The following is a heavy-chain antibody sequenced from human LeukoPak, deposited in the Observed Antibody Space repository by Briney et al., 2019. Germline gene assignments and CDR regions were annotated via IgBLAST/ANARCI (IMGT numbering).Heavy chain of an antibody. D-gene: IGHD1-26*01. CDR3: ARGSGSYHTAYMN. CDR1: GYSFTSHW. J-gene: IGHJ4*02. Sequence: GESLKISCKGSGYSFTSHWIGWVRQMPGKGLEWMGIIYPGDSDTRYSPSFQGQVTIPADKSLSTAYLQWSSLKASDTAMYYCARGSGSYHTAYMNWGQGSPVTVSS. V-gene: IGHV5-51*01. CDR2: IYPGDSDT.